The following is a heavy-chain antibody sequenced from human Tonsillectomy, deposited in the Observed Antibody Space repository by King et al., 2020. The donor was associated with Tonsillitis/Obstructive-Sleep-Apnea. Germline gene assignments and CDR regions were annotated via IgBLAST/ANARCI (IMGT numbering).Heavy chain of an antibody. Sequence: VQLVESGGGLVQPGGSLRLSCAASGFTFSTYCMNWVRQAPGKGLEWVSYISSSSSSLYYADSVKGRFTISRDNAKNSLYLQMNSLRDEDTAVYYCARDGDKEGCPDYWGQGTLVTVSS. V-gene: IGHV3-48*02. CDR1: GFTFSTYC. J-gene: IGHJ4*02. CDR3: ARDGDKEGCPDY. D-gene: IGHD6-19*01. CDR2: ISSSSSSL.